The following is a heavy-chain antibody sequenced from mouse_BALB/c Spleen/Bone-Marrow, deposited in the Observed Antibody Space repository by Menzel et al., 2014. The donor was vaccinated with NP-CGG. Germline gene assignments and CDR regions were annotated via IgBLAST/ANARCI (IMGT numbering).Heavy chain of an antibody. V-gene: IGHV1-7*01. CDR3: ARGYQRILAY. J-gene: IGHJ3*01. Sequence: QVQLQQSGAELAKPGASVKMSCKASGYTFTNYWMHWVKQRPGQGLEWIGYINPSTGYTEYNQKFKDKATLTADKSSSTAYMQLSSLTSEDSAVYYCARGYQRILAYLGQGTLVTVSA. CDR1: GYTFTNYW. CDR2: INPSTGYT.